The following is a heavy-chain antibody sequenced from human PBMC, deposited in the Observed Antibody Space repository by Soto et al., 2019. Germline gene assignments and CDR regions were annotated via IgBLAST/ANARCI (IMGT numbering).Heavy chain of an antibody. Sequence: LSLTCAISGDSVSSNSAAWNWIRQSPSRGLEWLGRTYYRSKWYNDYAVSVKSRITINPDTSKNQFSLQLNSVTPEDTAVYYCARNLSPGIAAAGSQNFDYWGQGTLVTVSS. CDR2: TYYRSKWYN. CDR1: GDSVSSNSAA. V-gene: IGHV6-1*01. D-gene: IGHD6-13*01. J-gene: IGHJ4*02. CDR3: ARNLSPGIAAAGSQNFDY.